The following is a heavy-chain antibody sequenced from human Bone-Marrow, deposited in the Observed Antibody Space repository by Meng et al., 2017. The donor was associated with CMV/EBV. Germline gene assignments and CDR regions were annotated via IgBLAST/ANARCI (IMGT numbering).Heavy chain of an antibody. V-gene: IGHV3-48*03. CDR1: GFTFSSYE. Sequence: GESLKISCAASGFTFSSYEMNWVRQAPGKGLEWVAYISGSAYTRLYSDSVKGRFTISRDNAKTLVHLQMNSLRAEDTATYYCAAGGGFDFWGQGALVTVSS. CDR3: AAGGGFDF. D-gene: IGHD3-16*01. CDR2: ISGSAYTR. J-gene: IGHJ4*02.